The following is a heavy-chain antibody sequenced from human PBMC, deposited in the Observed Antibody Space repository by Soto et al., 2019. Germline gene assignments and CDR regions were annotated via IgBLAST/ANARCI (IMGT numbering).Heavy chain of an antibody. CDR1: GFTFSSYA. J-gene: IGHJ6*02. D-gene: IGHD3-16*01. CDR3: AKANGGSGSTNYYYYGMDV. Sequence: GGSLRLSCAASGFTFSSYAMSWVRQAPGKGLEWVSAISGSGGSTYYADSVKGRFTISRDNSKNTLYLQMNSLRAEDTAVYYCAKANGGSGSTNYYYYGMDVWGQGTTVTVSS. V-gene: IGHV3-23*01. CDR2: ISGSGGST.